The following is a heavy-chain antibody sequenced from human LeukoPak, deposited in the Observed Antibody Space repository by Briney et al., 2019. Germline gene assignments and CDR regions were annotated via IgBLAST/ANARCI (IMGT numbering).Heavy chain of an antibody. CDR3: ARMGYSSSNFDY. CDR1: GFTFSSYG. CDR2: IRYDGSNK. V-gene: IGHV3-30*02. Sequence: PGGSLRLSCAASGFTFSSYGMHWVRQAPGKGLEWVAFIRYDGSNKYYADSVKGRFTISRDNAKNSLYLQMNSLRAEDTAVYYCARMGYSSSNFDYWGQGTLVTVSS. D-gene: IGHD6-6*01. J-gene: IGHJ4*02.